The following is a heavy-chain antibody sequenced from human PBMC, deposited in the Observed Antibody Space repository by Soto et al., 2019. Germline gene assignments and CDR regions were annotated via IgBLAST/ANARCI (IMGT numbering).Heavy chain of an antibody. V-gene: IGHV3-30*03. J-gene: IGHJ3*02. CDR1: GFTFSSST. CDR2: ISYDGSGK. CDR3: VMLEPRGHAVDI. Sequence: QVQLVESGGGVVQPGRSLRLSCAASGFTFSSSTMHWVRQTPGKGLEWVAVISYDGSGKFYADSVKGRFTISRDNSKNTLYLQMNSLRAEDTAVYSCVMLEPRGHAVDIWGQGTMVTVSS.